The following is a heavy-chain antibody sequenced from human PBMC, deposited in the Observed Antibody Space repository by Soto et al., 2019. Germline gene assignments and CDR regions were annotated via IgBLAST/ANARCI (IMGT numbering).Heavy chain of an antibody. V-gene: IGHV2-5*02. CDR1: GFSLRTSGVG. CDR3: VHYRPGIWTFGWFDS. D-gene: IGHD1-1*01. J-gene: IGHJ5*01. CDR2: MYWDDDK. Sequence: GPTLVNPTQTLTLTCTFSGFSLRTSGVGVGWIRQPPRTAGEWLEFMYWDDDKRCNTALARKLPISDDTTKNQVVLTTNIMDPVDTATYSCVHYRPGIWTFGWFDSWGQGTLVTVSS.